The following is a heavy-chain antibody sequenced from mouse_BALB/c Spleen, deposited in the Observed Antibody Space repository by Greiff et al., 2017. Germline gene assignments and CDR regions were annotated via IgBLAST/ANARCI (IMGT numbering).Heavy chain of an antibody. J-gene: IGHJ4*01. V-gene: IGHV1S81*02. Sequence: VQLQQPGAELVKPGASVKLSCKASGYTFTSYWMHWVKQRPGQGLEWIGEINPSNGRTNYTEKFKSKATMTVDKSSSTAYMQLSSLTSEDSAVYYCARLNYGYDGYAMDYWGQGTSVTVSS. CDR3: ARLNYGYDGYAMDY. D-gene: IGHD1-2*01. CDR2: INPSNGRT. CDR1: GYTFTSYW.